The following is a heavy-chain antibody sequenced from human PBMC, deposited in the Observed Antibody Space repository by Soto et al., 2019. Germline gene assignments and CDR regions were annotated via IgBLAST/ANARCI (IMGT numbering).Heavy chain of an antibody. CDR3: AANKRDYGDYYFDY. CDR2: MNHNSGNT. J-gene: IGHJ4*02. D-gene: IGHD4-17*01. CDR1: GYTFTSYD. Sequence: QVQLVQSGAEVKKPGASVKVSCKASGYTFTSYDINWVRQATGQGLEWMGWMNHNSGNTGYAQKFQGRITMTRNTSISTAYMELSSLRSEDTAVYYCAANKRDYGDYYFDYWGQGTLVTVSS. V-gene: IGHV1-8*01.